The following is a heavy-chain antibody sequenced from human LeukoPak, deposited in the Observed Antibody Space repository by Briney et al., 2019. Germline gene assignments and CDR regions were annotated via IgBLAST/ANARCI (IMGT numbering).Heavy chain of an antibody. Sequence: GGSLRLSCAASGFTLRINAMHWVRQAPGKGLEGVTFIRYDGNEKYYADSVKGRFTVSRDNSKNTLYLQMKSLRVQDTAVYYCAQERDRRGYFDYWGQGTLVTVSS. V-gene: IGHV3-30*02. D-gene: IGHD2-15*01. CDR3: AQERDRRGYFDY. CDR1: GFTLRINA. CDR2: IRYDGNEK. J-gene: IGHJ4*02.